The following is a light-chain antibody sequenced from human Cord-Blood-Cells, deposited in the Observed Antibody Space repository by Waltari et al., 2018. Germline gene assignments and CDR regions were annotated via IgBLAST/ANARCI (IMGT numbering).Light chain of an antibody. V-gene: IGLV2-14*01. Sequence: QSALSQPASVSGSPGQSITISCTGTSSDVGGYNYVSSYQQHPGKAPKLMIYEVSNRPSGVSNRFSGSKSGNTASLTISGLQAEDEADYYCSSYTSSSTSVVFGGGTKLTVL. CDR2: EVS. CDR1: SSDVGGYNY. J-gene: IGLJ2*01. CDR3: SSYTSSSTSVV.